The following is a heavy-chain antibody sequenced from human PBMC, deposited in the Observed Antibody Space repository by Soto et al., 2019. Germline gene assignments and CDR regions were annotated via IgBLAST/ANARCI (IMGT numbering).Heavy chain of an antibody. V-gene: IGHV3-23*01. D-gene: IGHD3-16*02. CDR2: ISGSGGST. CDR3: AKSRSYDYVWGSYRPSIDY. Sequence: GGSLRLSCAASGFTFSSYAMSWVRQAPGKGLEWVSAISGSGGSTYYADSVKGRFTISRDNSKNTLYLQMNSLRAEDTAVYYCAKSRSYDYVWGSYRPSIDYWGQGTLVTVSS. J-gene: IGHJ4*02. CDR1: GFTFSSYA.